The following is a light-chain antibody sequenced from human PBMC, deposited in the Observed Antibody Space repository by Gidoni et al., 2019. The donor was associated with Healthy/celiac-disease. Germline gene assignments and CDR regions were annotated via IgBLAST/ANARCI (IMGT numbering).Light chain of an antibody. J-gene: IGKJ1*01. Sequence: EIVLTQSPATLSLSPGERATLSCRASQSVSSYVAWYQQKPGQAPRLLIYDASNRATGIPARFSGSGSGTDFTLTISSLEPEDFAVYYCQQRSNWPPWTFXXXTKVEIK. CDR2: DAS. CDR1: QSVSSY. V-gene: IGKV3-11*01. CDR3: QQRSNWPPWT.